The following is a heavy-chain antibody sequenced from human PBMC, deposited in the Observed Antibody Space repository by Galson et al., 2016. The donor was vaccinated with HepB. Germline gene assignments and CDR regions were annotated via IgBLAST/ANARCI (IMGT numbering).Heavy chain of an antibody. CDR2: ISYDGSSK. D-gene: IGHD5-12*01. CDR3: AYPLNYNGYDYGAFDY. V-gene: IGHV3-30*03. J-gene: IGHJ4*02. Sequence: SLRLSCAASGFNFNMYWMAWVRQAPGKGLEWVAVISYDGSSKYYADSVKGRFTISKDNSKNTLYLQMSSLRREDTAVYYCAYPLNYNGYDYGAFDYWGQGTLVTVSS. CDR1: GFNFNMYW.